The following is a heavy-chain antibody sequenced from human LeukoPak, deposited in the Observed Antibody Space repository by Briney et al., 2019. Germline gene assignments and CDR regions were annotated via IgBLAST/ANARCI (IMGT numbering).Heavy chain of an antibody. CDR3: ARVADYDSSGYYYAGGRWFDP. J-gene: IGHJ5*02. D-gene: IGHD3-22*01. CDR2: ISAYNGNT. Sequence: ASVKVSCKASGYTFTSYGISWVRQAPGQGLEWMGWISAYNGNTNYAQKLQGRVTMTIDTSTSTAYMELRSLRSDDTAVYYCARVADYDSSGYYYAGGRWFDPWGQGTLVTVSS. CDR1: GYTFTSYG. V-gene: IGHV1-18*01.